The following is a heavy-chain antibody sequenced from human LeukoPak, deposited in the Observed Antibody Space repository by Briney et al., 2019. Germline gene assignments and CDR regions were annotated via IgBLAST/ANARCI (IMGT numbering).Heavy chain of an antibody. CDR3: ARLLRVGYCSTTTCNWFDP. V-gene: IGHV4-39*07. CDR2: IYYSGST. Sequence: SSETLSLTCVVSGGSISSTSYYWGWLRQPPGKGLEWIVSIYYSGSTYYSPSLKSRVTISVDTSKNQFSLKLSSVTAADTAVYYCARLLRVGYCSTTTCNWFDPWGQGTLVTVSS. CDR1: GGSISSTSYY. D-gene: IGHD2-2*03. J-gene: IGHJ5*02.